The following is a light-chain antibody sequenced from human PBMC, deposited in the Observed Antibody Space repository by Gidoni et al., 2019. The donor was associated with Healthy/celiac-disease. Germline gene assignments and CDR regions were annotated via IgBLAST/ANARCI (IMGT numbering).Light chain of an antibody. CDR3: QQYGSSLIT. CDR1: QSVSSSY. J-gene: IGKJ5*01. CDR2: GAS. Sequence: EIVLTQSPGTLSLSPGERATLSCRASQSVSSSYLAWYQQKPGHAPRLLIYGASSRATGIPDRFSGSGSGTDFTLTISRLEPEVFAVYYCQQYGSSLITFGQGTRLEIK. V-gene: IGKV3-20*01.